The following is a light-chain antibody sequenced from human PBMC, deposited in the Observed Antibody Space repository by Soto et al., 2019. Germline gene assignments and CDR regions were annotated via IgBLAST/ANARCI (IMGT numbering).Light chain of an antibody. V-gene: IGKV1-16*02. CDR3: LQYNSYPRT. CDR2: DAS. J-gene: IGKJ1*01. Sequence: DIQMTQSPSSLSASVGDRVTITCRASQDITNSLDWFQQKPGKAPKTLIYDASRLHSGVPSKFSSSGSGADFTLTISSLHPEDFATYYCLQYNSYPRTFGQGTKVDIK. CDR1: QDITNS.